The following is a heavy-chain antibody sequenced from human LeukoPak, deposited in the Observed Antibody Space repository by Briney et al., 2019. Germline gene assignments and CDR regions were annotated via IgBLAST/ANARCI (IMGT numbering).Heavy chain of an antibody. J-gene: IGHJ4*02. D-gene: IGHD2/OR15-2a*01. V-gene: IGHV3-30*18. CDR1: RFTFSDYD. Sequence: GGSLRLSCSASRFTFSDYDMHWVRPAPGNGLEGGAVILYDGSNKYYADSVKGRFTISRYSSTNTLSLQMNSLRPEDTAVYYCAKDGRLYFVDYLDYWGQGSLVTVSS. CDR2: ILYDGSNK. CDR3: AKDGRLYFVDYLDY.